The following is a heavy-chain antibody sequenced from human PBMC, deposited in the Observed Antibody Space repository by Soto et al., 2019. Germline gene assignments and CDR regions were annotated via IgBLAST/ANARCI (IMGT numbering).Heavy chain of an antibody. CDR2: MNPNSGNT. V-gene: IGHV1-8*01. CDR3: ARGSSSSNYYYYMDV. CDR1: GYTFTSYD. D-gene: IGHD6-6*01. J-gene: IGHJ6*03. Sequence: ASVTVSCKASGYTFTSYDINWVRQATGQGLEWMGWMNPNSGNTGYAQKFQGRVTMTRNTSISTAYMELSSLRSEDTAVYYCARGSSSSNYYYYMDVWGKGTTVTVSS.